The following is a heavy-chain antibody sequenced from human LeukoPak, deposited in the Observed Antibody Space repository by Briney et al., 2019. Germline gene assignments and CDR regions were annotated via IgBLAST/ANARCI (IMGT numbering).Heavy chain of an antibody. D-gene: IGHD6-13*01. CDR1: GFTFSSYS. CDR2: ISSSSSYI. Sequence: GGSLRLSCAPSGFTFSSYSMNWVRQAPGKGLEWVASISSSSSYIYYADSVKGRFTISRDNAKNSLYLQMNSLRAEDTAVYYCARAGQQLGRYSWFDPWGQGTLVTVSS. CDR3: ARAGQQLGRYSWFDP. V-gene: IGHV3-21*01. J-gene: IGHJ5*02.